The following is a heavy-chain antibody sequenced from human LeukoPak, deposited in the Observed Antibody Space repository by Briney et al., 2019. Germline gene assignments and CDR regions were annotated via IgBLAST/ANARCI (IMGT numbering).Heavy chain of an antibody. J-gene: IGHJ5*02. V-gene: IGHV4-34*01. Sequence: PSETLSLTCAVYGGSFSGYYWGWIRQPPGKGLEWIGEINHSGSTNYNPSLKSRVTISVDTSKNQFSLKLSSVTAADTAVYYYARGPLYYYGSGSYYKRNWFDPWGQGTLVTVSS. CDR3: ARGPLYYYGSGSYYKRNWFDP. CDR1: GGSFSGYY. CDR2: INHSGST. D-gene: IGHD3-10*01.